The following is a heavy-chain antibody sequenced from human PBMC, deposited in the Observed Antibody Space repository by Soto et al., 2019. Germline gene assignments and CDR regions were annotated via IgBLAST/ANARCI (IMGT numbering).Heavy chain of an antibody. J-gene: IGHJ3*02. CDR1: GGTFSSYA. CDR3: SRSPWAYFGGDCYSVNDAFDI. CDR2: IIPIFGTA. V-gene: IGHV1-69*06. D-gene: IGHD2-21*01. Sequence: QVQLVQSGAEVKKPGSSVKVSCKASGGTFSSYAISWVRQAPGQGLEWMGGIIPIFGTANYAQKFQGRVTITAAKSTSTAYIQLSSLRSEGTAVYYCSRSPWAYFGGDCYSVNDAFDIWGQGTMVTVSS.